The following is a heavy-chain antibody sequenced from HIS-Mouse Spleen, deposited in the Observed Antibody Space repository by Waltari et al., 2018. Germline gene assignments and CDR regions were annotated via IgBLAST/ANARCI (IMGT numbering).Heavy chain of an antibody. CDR2: ISYDGSNK. CDR1: GFTFSSYG. Sequence: QVQLVESGGVVVQPGRSLRLSCAASGFTFSSYGMHWVRQAPGKGLEWVAVISYDGSNKYYADSVKGRFTISRDNSKNTLYLQMNSLRAEDTAVYYCAKDKHHAFDYWGQGTLVTVSS. CDR3: AKDKHHAFDY. V-gene: IGHV3-30*18. J-gene: IGHJ4*02.